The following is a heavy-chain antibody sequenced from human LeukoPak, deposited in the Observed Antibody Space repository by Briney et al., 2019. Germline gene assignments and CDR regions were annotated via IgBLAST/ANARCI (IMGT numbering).Heavy chain of an antibody. CDR3: ARDSDYYDSSGSDY. V-gene: IGHV3-7*01. J-gene: IGHJ4*02. CDR2: IKQDGSEK. Sequence: GGSLRLSCAASGFTFSSYWMSWVRQAPGKGLEWVANIKQDGSEKYYVDSVKGRFTISRDNATNSLYLQMNSLRAEDTAVYYCARDSDYYDSSGSDYWGQGTLVTVSS. CDR1: GFTFSSYW. D-gene: IGHD3-22*01.